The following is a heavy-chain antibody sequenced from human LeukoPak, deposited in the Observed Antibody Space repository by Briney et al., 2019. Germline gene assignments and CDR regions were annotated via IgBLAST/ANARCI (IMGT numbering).Heavy chain of an antibody. CDR3: ARSRLVISLPIQFYFDS. D-gene: IGHD6-6*01. J-gene: IGHJ4*02. CDR1: GYDFLQYY. Sequence: ASVKVSCKASGYDFLQYYIHWVRQAPGQGLEWMGIINPGGGRTTYAQKFQGRATMTRDTSTDTLYMELSSLKSEDTATYYCARSRLVISLPIQFYFDSWGQGTLITVSS. CDR2: INPGGGRT. V-gene: IGHV1-46*01.